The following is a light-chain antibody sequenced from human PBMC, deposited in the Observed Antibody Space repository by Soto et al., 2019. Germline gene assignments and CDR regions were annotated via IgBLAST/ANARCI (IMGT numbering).Light chain of an antibody. CDR1: LSVSSN. CDR2: GAS. Sequence: EMVMTIARPSLSVSTGERATLSCRASLSVSSNLAWYQQKPGQAPRLLIYGASTRATGIPDRFSGSGSGTDFTLTISRLEPEDFAVYYCQQYGSSRTWTFGQGTEVEI. V-gene: IGKV3-20*01. CDR3: QQYGSSRTWT. J-gene: IGKJ1*01.